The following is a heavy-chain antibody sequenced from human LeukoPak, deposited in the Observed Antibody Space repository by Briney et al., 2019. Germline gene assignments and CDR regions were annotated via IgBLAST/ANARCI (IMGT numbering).Heavy chain of an antibody. J-gene: IGHJ5*02. CDR3: ARYDYSNYRRWFDP. V-gene: IGHV4-30-4*08. CDR1: GGSISSGDYY. Sequence: PSQTLSLTCTVSGGSISSGDYYWSWIRQPPGKGLEWIGYIYYSGSTYYNPSLKSRVTISVDTSKNQFSLKLSCVTAADTAVYYCARYDYSNYRRWFDPWGQGTLVTVSS. CDR2: IYYSGST. D-gene: IGHD4-11*01.